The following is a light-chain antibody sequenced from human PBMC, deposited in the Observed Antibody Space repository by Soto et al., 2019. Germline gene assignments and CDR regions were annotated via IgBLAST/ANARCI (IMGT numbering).Light chain of an antibody. CDR3: LQHNTYPWT. V-gene: IGKV3-20*02. CDR1: QSVSSSY. CDR2: GAS. Sequence: EIELTQAPVTLYSSPGKRATLSCRASQSVSSSYLAWYQQKPGQAPRLLIYGASSRATGIPSRFSGSGSGTEFTLTISSLQPEDFATYSCLQHNTYPWTFGQGTKVDIK. J-gene: IGKJ1*01.